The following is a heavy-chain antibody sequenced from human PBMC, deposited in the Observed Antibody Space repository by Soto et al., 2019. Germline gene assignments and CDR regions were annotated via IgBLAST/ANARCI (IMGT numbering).Heavy chain of an antibody. Sequence: GESLKISCKGSGCSFTSYWIVWVRQMPGKGLEWMGLIYPGDSDTRYSPSFQGQVTISADKSISTAYLQWRSLKASDTAMYYCERSMLLQSSSGWGAFDYSGKGTRVIASS. CDR3: ERSMLLQSSSGWGAFDY. CDR2: IYPGDSDT. V-gene: IGHV5-51*01. D-gene: IGHD6-19*01. CDR1: GCSFTSYW. J-gene: IGHJ4*02.